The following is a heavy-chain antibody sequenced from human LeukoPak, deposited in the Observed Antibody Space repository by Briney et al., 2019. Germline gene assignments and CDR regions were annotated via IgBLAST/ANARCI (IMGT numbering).Heavy chain of an antibody. D-gene: IGHD3-10*01. V-gene: IGHV5-51*01. Sequence: GESLEISCKGSGYSFTSYWVAWVRQMPGKGLEWMGIIYPGDSNPRYSPSSQGQVTISADKSITTAYLQWSSLKASDTAMYYCARLRWPRGGRSSFDYWGQGALVTVSS. CDR1: GYSFTSYW. CDR3: ARLRWPRGGRSSFDY. CDR2: IYPGDSNP. J-gene: IGHJ4*02.